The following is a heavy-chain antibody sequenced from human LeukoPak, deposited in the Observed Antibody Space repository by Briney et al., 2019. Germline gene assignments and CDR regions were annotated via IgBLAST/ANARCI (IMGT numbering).Heavy chain of an antibody. V-gene: IGHV3-23*01. Sequence: PGGSLRLSCAASGFTFSSYAMTWVRQAPGKGLEWVSFISQSGGRSTDYADSVKGRFTISRDNSKNTLNLQMNSLRAEDTAVYHCARDLGCSTTSCRYNWFDPWGQGTLVTVSS. CDR1: GFTFSSYA. D-gene: IGHD2-2*01. CDR3: ARDLGCSTTSCRYNWFDP. J-gene: IGHJ5*02. CDR2: ISQSGGRST.